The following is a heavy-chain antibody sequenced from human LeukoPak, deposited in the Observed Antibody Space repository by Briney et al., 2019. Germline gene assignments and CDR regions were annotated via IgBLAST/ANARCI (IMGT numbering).Heavy chain of an antibody. V-gene: IGHV3-30-3*01. D-gene: IGHD1-26*01. Sequence: SCKASGFTFSSYAMHWVRQAPGMGLEWVAVISYDGSNKYYADSVKGRFTISRDNSKNTFYLQMNSLRAEDTAVYYCARDHGGSLSYGVDVWGQGTTVTVSS. J-gene: IGHJ6*02. CDR2: ISYDGSNK. CDR3: ARDHGGSLSYGVDV. CDR1: GFTFSSYA.